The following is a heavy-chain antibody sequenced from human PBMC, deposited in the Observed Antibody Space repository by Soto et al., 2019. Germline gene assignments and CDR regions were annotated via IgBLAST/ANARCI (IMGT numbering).Heavy chain of an antibody. D-gene: IGHD6-13*01. V-gene: IGHV4-59*01. J-gene: IGHJ4*02. CDR2: IYYSGST. CDR3: ARGAAAGVRY. Sequence: SETLSLTCTASAGSISSYYWSWIRQPPGKGLEWIGYIYYSGSTNYNPSLKGRVTISVDTSKNQFSLKLSSVTAADTAVYDCARGAAAGVRYWGQGTLVNVSS. CDR1: AGSISSYY.